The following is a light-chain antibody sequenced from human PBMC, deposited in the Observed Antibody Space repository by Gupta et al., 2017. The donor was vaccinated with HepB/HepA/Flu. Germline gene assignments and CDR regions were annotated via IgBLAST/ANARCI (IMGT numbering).Light chain of an antibody. CDR1: QSISSY. Sequence: EIVLTQSPATLSLSPGERATLSCRASQSISSYLAWYQQKAGQAPRLLIYDASNRATGIPARFSGSGSGTEFTLTISSLEPEDFAVYYCQQRCNWPPTFGQGTQVEIK. J-gene: IGKJ1*01. CDR3: QQRCNWPPT. V-gene: IGKV3-11*01. CDR2: DAS.